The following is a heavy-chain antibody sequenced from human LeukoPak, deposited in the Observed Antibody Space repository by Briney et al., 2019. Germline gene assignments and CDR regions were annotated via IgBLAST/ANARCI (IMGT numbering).Heavy chain of an antibody. J-gene: IGHJ4*02. Sequence: SETLSLTCAVYGGSFSGYYWSWIRQPPGKGLEWIGEINHSGSTNYNPSLKSRVTISVDTSKNQFSLKLSSVTAADTAVYYCARGRGYCSGGSCYHIDYWGQGTLVTVSS. CDR2: INHSGST. CDR3: ARGRGYCSGGSCYHIDY. D-gene: IGHD2-15*01. CDR1: GGSFSGYY. V-gene: IGHV4-34*01.